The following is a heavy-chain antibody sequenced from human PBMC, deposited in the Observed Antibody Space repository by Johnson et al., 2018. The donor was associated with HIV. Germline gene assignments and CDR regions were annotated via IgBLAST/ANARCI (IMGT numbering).Heavy chain of an antibody. Sequence: VQLVESGGGVVQPGRSLRLSCAASGFTFSSYAMHWVRQAPGKGLEWVSLISWDGGSTYYADSVKGRFPISRDNSKNSLYLQMNSLRAEDTALYYCAKTALLQSIWDAFDIWGQGTMVTVSS. V-gene: IGHV3-43D*03. D-gene: IGHD3-10*01. CDR3: AKTALLQSIWDAFDI. J-gene: IGHJ3*02. CDR2: ISWDGGST. CDR1: GFTFSSYA.